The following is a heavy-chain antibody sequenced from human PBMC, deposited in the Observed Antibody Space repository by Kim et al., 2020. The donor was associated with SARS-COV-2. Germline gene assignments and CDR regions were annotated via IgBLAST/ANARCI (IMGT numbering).Heavy chain of an antibody. J-gene: IGHJ4*02. Sequence: GGSLRLSCAASGFTFSSYGMHWVRQAPGKGLEWVAVISYDGSNKYYADSVKGRFTISRDNSKNTLYLQMNSLRAEDTAVYYCAKGPSGSYHDFDYWGQGTLVTVSS. D-gene: IGHD1-26*01. CDR2: ISYDGSNK. V-gene: IGHV3-30*18. CDR1: GFTFSSYG. CDR3: AKGPSGSYHDFDY.